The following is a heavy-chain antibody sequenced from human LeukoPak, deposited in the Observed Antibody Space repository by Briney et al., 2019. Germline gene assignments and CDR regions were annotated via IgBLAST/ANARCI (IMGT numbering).Heavy chain of an antibody. Sequence: ASVKVSCKASGYTFTSYDINWVRQATGQGLEWMGWMNPNSGNTGYAQKFQGRVTMTRNTSISTAYMELSRLRSDDTAVYYCARGIAVAVPFDYWGQGTLVTVSS. V-gene: IGHV1-8*01. CDR3: ARGIAVAVPFDY. CDR2: MNPNSGNT. CDR1: GYTFTSYD. J-gene: IGHJ4*02. D-gene: IGHD6-19*01.